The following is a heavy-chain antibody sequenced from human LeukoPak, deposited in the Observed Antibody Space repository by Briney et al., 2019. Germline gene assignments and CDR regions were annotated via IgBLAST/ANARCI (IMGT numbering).Heavy chain of an antibody. CDR2: IGGSGDGT. CDR1: GFTFSSYA. D-gene: IGHD3-22*01. CDR3: AKRYYYDTSGNPGGLDP. Sequence: PGGSLRLSCAASGFTFSSYAMSWVRQAPGKGLEWVSTIGGSGDGTYYADSVKGRFTISRDNSKNTLSLQMNSLRAEDTAVYYCAKRYYYDTSGNPGGLDPWGQGTLVTVSS. J-gene: IGHJ5*02. V-gene: IGHV3-23*01.